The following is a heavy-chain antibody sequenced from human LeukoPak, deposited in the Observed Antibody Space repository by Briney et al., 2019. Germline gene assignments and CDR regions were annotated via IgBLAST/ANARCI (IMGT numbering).Heavy chain of an antibody. J-gene: IGHJ4*02. V-gene: IGHV5-51*01. CDR2: IYPGDSDT. D-gene: IGHD3-3*01. CDR1: GYTFTSYW. CDR3: ARHIRNLFWSGYYTDY. Sequence: ASVKVSCKASGYTFTSYWIGWVRQMPGKGLEWMGIIYPGDSDTRYSPSFQGQVTISADKSISTAYLQWSSLKASDTAMYYCARHIRNLFWSGYYTDYWGQGTLVTVSS.